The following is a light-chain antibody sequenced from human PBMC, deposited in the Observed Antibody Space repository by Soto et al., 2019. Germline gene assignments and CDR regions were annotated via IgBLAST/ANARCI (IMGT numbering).Light chain of an antibody. CDR1: SSDVGGYNY. V-gene: IGLV2-14*01. CDR2: EVS. Sequence: QSVLTQPASVSGSPGQSITISCTGTSSDVGGYNYVSWYQQHPGKAPKLMIYEVSNRPSGVSNRFSGSKSGNTASLTISGLQAEDGADYYCSSYTSSSTRVFGNGTKVTVL. J-gene: IGLJ1*01. CDR3: SSYTSSSTRV.